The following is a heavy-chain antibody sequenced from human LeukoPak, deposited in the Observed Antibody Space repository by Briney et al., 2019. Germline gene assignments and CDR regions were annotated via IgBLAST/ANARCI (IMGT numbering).Heavy chain of an antibody. CDR2: IYTSGST. Sequence: SETLSLTCTVSGGSISSYYWSWVRQPAGKGLGWFGRIYTSGSTNYNPSLKSRVTMSVDTSKNQFSLKLSSVTAADTAVYYCARENPLNWNGGDGFDPWGQGTLVTVSS. CDR1: GGSISSYY. D-gene: IGHD1-1*01. CDR3: ARENPLNWNGGDGFDP. V-gene: IGHV4-4*07. J-gene: IGHJ5*02.